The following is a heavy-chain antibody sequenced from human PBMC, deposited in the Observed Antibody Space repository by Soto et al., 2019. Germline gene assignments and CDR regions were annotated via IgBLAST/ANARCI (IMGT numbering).Heavy chain of an antibody. CDR2: ISGYSGNT. D-gene: IGHD3-10*01. Sequence: QVQLVQSGADVKKPGASVKVSCKASGYIFNSYGISWVRQAPGQGLEWMGWISGYSGNTIYSQKFQGRVTMTTDTSTRTANMELRNLGSADPAIYYCPRDYYSIPFPDPWIFWGQGTMSTVSP. CDR3: PRDYYSIPFPDPWIF. J-gene: IGHJ3*01. V-gene: IGHV1-18*01. CDR1: GYIFNSYG.